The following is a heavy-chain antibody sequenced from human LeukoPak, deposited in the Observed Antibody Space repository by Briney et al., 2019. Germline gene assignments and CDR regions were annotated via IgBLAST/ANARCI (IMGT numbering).Heavy chain of an antibody. CDR1: GLTVSSNY. CDR2: IYSGGST. J-gene: IGHJ4*02. V-gene: IGHV3-53*01. CDR3: ARLYGSSWNEIDY. Sequence: GGSLRLSCAASGLTVSSNYMSWVRQAPGKGLEWVSVIYSGGSTNYADSVKGRFTISRDNSKNTLYLQMNSLRAEDTAVYYCARLYGSSWNEIDYWGQGTLVTVSS. D-gene: IGHD6-13*01.